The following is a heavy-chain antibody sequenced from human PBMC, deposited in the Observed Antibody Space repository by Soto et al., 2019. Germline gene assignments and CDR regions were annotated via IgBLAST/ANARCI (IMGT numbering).Heavy chain of an antibody. Sequence: SQTLSLTCDISGDSVSSDSTAWNWIRQSPSRGLEWLGRTYYKSKWFYNYAVSVRSRIAIKSDTSKNQFSLQLNSVTPEDTAVYFCARGHQWLLYWGQGTLLTVSS. J-gene: IGHJ4*02. CDR3: ARGHQWLLY. CDR1: GDSVSSDSTA. CDR2: TYYKSKWFY. D-gene: IGHD6-19*01. V-gene: IGHV6-1*01.